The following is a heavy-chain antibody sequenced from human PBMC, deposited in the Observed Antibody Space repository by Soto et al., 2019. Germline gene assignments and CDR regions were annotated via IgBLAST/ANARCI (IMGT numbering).Heavy chain of an antibody. V-gene: IGHV5-51*01. J-gene: IGHJ6*02. CDR2: IYPGDSDT. CDR3: TEAIFYYGMDV. CDR1: GYTFTNYW. D-gene: IGHD3-10*01. Sequence: VESLKISCKGSGYTFTNYWIGWVRQMPGKGLEWKGIIYPGDSDTKYNPSFQCQVTISADTSITTTYLRWTSLQASDTPIYYCTEAIFYYGMDVWGQGTRGTVSS.